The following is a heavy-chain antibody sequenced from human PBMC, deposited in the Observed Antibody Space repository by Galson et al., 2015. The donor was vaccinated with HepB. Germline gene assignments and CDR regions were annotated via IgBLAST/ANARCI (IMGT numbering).Heavy chain of an antibody. V-gene: IGHV3-53*05. Sequence: SLRLSCAASGITLSTNFISWVRQAPGKGLEWVSVFYSGDKTYYADSVKGRFTISRDISKNTVDLQMNGLRPEDTAVYFCARGSLLWFGELYSPAIDWGQGTLVTVSS. CDR1: GITLSTNF. J-gene: IGHJ4*02. CDR2: FYSGDKT. CDR3: ARGSLLWFGELYSPAID. D-gene: IGHD3-10*01.